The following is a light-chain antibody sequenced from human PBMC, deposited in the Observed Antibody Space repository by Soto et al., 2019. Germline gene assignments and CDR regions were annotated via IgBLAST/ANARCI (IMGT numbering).Light chain of an antibody. CDR3: CSYAGSYNFV. CDR1: SSDVGGYNY. CDR2: DVS. J-gene: IGLJ1*01. Sequence: QSALTQPRSVSGSPGQSVTISCTGTSSDVGGYNYVSWYQQHPGRAPKLMVYDVSKRPSGVPDRFSGSKSADTASLTISGLQAGDEADYYCCSYAGSYNFVFGGGTKV. V-gene: IGLV2-11*01.